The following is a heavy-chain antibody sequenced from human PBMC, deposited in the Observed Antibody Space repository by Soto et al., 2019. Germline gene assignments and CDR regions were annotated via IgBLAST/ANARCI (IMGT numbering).Heavy chain of an antibody. V-gene: IGHV1-69*02. Sequence: QVQLVQSGAEVKRPGSSVKVSCKASGDTFNFYSINWVRQAPGLGLEWMGRVNPIVSMSNYAQKFQGRVTXTXXXXXXXXXXXXXXXXXXXXXXXYXXXXXXXGYRAFDYWGQGALVTVSS. J-gene: IGHJ4*02. D-gene: IGHD2-15*01. CDR1: GDTFNFYS. CDR2: VNPIVSMS. CDR3: XXXXXXGYRAFDY.